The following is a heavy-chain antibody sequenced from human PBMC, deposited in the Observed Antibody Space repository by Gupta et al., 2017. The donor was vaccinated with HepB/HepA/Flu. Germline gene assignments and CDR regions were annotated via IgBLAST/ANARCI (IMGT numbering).Heavy chain of an antibody. CDR2: TFYRSQWYN. Sequence: HVPLPQSGPGPVTPSQTLSLPSVLPADPVPRTRPSWHWLRRSPSRGLEWLGRTFYRSQWYNDYAVSVRNRISINSDTSKNQFSLHLNSVTPEDTAVYYCARGGLYTSGKIDYWGQGTLVTVSS. CDR1: ADPVPRTRPS. D-gene: IGHD6-19*01. CDR3: ARGGLYTSGKIDY. J-gene: IGHJ4*02. V-gene: IGHV6-1*01.